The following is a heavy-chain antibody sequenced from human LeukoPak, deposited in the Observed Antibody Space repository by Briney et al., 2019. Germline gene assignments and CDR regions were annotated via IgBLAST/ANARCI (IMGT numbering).Heavy chain of an antibody. CDR3: AKDRGSGSTELDY. Sequence: GGSLRLSCAASGFTFSSYGMHWVRQAPGKGLEWVAVISYDGSNKYYADSVKGRFTISRDNSKNTLYLQMNSLRAEGTAVYYCAKDRGSGSTELDYWGQGTLVTVSS. CDR1: GFTFSSYG. V-gene: IGHV3-30*18. CDR2: ISYDGSNK. J-gene: IGHJ4*02. D-gene: IGHD3-10*01.